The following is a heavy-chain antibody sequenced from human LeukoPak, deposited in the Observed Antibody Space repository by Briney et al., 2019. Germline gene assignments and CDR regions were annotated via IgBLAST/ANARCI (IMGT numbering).Heavy chain of an antibody. Sequence: GRSLRLSCAASGFTFDDYAMHWVRHAPGKGLEWVSGISWNSGSIGYADSVKGRFTISRDNAKNSLYLQMNSLRAEDTAVYYCARGLTTTPNHFDPWGQGTLVTVSS. D-gene: IGHD4-17*01. CDR3: ARGLTTTPNHFDP. V-gene: IGHV3-9*01. CDR1: GFTFDDYA. J-gene: IGHJ5*02. CDR2: ISWNSGSI.